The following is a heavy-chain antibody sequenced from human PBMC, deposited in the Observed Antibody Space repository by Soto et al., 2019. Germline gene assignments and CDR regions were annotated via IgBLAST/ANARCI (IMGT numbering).Heavy chain of an antibody. CDR2: ISSSGSTV. Sequence: GGSLRLSCAASRFTFSTYEMHWVRQSPGKGLEWVSCISSSGSTVYYADSVKGRFTISRDNSRNSLYLQMNSLRDEDTALYYCVRYCSSTLCNGVATRTFDYWGQGTLVTVSS. V-gene: IGHV3-48*03. D-gene: IGHD5-12*01. CDR3: VRYCSSTLCNGVATRTFDY. J-gene: IGHJ4*02. CDR1: RFTFSTYE.